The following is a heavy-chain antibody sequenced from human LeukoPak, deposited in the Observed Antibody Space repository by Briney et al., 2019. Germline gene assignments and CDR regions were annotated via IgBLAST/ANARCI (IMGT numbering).Heavy chain of an antibody. Sequence: SETLSLTCAVYGGSFSGYYWSWIRQPPGKGLEWIGEINHSGSTNYNPSLKSRVTISVDTSKNQFSLKLSSVTAADTAVYYCARETAMRGSSWYGGRDFDYWGRGTLVTVSS. D-gene: IGHD6-13*01. V-gene: IGHV4-34*01. CDR1: GGSFSGYY. J-gene: IGHJ4*02. CDR3: ARETAMRGSSWYGGRDFDY. CDR2: INHSGST.